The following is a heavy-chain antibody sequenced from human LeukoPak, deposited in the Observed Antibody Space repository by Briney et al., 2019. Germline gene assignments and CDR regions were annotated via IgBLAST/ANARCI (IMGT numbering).Heavy chain of an antibody. CDR3: ARRDSNFPFDY. Sequence: SETLSLTCAVYVGTFSGYYWSWIRLPPGKGLEWIGQINHSGSTNYNPSLKSRVTISVDTSKNQFSLKLNTVTAADTAVYYCARRDSNFPFDYWGQGTLVTVSS. J-gene: IGHJ4*02. CDR1: VGTFSGYY. CDR2: INHSGST. D-gene: IGHD4-11*01. V-gene: IGHV4-34*01.